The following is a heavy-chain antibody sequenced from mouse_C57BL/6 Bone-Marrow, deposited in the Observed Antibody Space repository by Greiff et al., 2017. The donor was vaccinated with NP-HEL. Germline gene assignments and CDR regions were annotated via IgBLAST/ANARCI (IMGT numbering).Heavy chain of an antibody. CDR3: ARVHYYGSSLWYFDV. J-gene: IGHJ1*03. Sequence: EVHLVESGPGLVKPSQSLSLTCSVTGYSITSGYYWNWIRQFPGNKLEWMGYISYDGSNNYNPSLKNRISITRDTSKNQFFLKLNSVTTEDTATYYCARVHYYGSSLWYFDVWGTGTTVTVSS. D-gene: IGHD1-1*01. V-gene: IGHV3-6*01. CDR2: ISYDGSN. CDR1: GYSITSGYY.